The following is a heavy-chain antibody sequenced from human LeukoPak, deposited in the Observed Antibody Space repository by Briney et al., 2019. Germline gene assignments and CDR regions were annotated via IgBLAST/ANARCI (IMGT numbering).Heavy chain of an antibody. J-gene: IGHJ4*02. CDR1: GFTFSRYW. D-gene: IGHD6-6*01. V-gene: IGHV3-7*01. CDR3: ARALGSSSSYFDY. Sequence: GGSLRLSCAASGFTFSRYWMNWVRQAPGKGLEWVAIIKQDESEKYYADSVKGRFTISRDNAKNSLYVQMNSLRAEDTAVYYCARALGSSSSYFDYWGQGTLVTVSS. CDR2: IKQDESEK.